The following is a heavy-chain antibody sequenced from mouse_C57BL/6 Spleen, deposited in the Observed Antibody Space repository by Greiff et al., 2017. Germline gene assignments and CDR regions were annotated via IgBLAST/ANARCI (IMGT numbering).Heavy chain of an antibody. Sequence: QVQLQQPGAELVRPGSSVKLSCKASGYTFTSYWMDWVKQRPGQGLEWIGNIYPSDSETHYNQKFKDKATLTVDKSSSTAYMQLSSLTSEDSAVYYCARSHSNYYFDYWGQGTTLTVSS. V-gene: IGHV1-61*01. CDR2: IYPSDSET. D-gene: IGHD2-5*01. J-gene: IGHJ2*01. CDR1: GYTFTSYW. CDR3: ARSHSNYYFDY.